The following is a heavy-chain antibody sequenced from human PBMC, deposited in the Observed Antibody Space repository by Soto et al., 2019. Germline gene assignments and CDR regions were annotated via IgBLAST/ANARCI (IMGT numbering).Heavy chain of an antibody. D-gene: IGHD2-21*02. CDR1: GGSFSGYY. Sequence: SETLSLTCAVYGGSFSGYYWSWIRQPPGKGLEWIGEINHSGSTNYNPSLKSRVTISVDTSKNQFSLKLSSVTAADTAVYYCARQRTSVVTQAYFDVWGPGSLVTVSS. V-gene: IGHV4-34*01. J-gene: IGHJ4*02. CDR2: INHSGST. CDR3: ARQRTSVVTQAYFDV.